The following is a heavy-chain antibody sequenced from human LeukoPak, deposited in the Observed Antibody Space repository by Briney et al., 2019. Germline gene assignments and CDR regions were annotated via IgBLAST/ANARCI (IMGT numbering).Heavy chain of an antibody. V-gene: IGHV4-39*07. CDR3: ARRFTGENYFDS. Sequence: KPSETLSLTCAVSDGSVGSRSSYWAWIRQSPGNGLEWIGIISVNGLTYYNPSLRSRVAMSVDTSKRQFSLKVNSVTAADTAVYFCARRFTGENYFDSWGQGILVAVSS. CDR2: ISVNGLT. J-gene: IGHJ4*02. CDR1: DGSVGSRSSY. D-gene: IGHD1-14*01.